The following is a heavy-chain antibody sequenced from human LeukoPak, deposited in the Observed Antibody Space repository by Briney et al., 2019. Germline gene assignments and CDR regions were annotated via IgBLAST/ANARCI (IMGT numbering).Heavy chain of an antibody. CDR2: ISGSGGST. CDR3: AKSQSYYHDSSGYYQPYAFDI. Sequence: GGSLRLSCAASGFTFSSYAMSWVRQAPGKGLEWVSAISGSGGSTYYADSVKGRFTISRDNSKNTLYLQMSSLRAEDTAVYYCAKSQSYYHDSSGYYQPYAFDIWGQGTMVTVSS. D-gene: IGHD3-22*01. CDR1: GFTFSSYA. V-gene: IGHV3-23*01. J-gene: IGHJ3*02.